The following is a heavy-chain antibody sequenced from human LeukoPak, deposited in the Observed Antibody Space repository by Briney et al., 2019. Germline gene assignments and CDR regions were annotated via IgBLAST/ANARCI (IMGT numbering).Heavy chain of an antibody. CDR2: IYSGGST. CDR3: AEGGSYNRGAFDI. D-gene: IGHD1-26*01. Sequence: GGSLRLSCAASGFTVSSNYMSWVRQAPGKGLEWVSVIYSGGSTYYADSVKGRFTISRDNSKNTLYLQMNSLRAEDTAVYYCAEGGSYNRGAFDIWSQGTMVTVSS. J-gene: IGHJ3*02. V-gene: IGHV3-53*01. CDR1: GFTVSSNY.